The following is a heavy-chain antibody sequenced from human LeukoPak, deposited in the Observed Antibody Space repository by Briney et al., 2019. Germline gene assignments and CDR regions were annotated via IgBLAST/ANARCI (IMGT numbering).Heavy chain of an antibody. CDR1: GYSFTTSW. CDR2: IYPGDSNT. Sequence: GESLKISCKGSGYSFTTSWIGWVRQMPGXGLEWMGIIYPGDSNTKYNPSFQGQVTISADKSTSTAYLQWSSLKASDSAMYYCARRSGYSSGWYDYWGQGTLVTVSS. D-gene: IGHD6-13*01. CDR3: ARRSGYSSGWYDY. J-gene: IGHJ4*02. V-gene: IGHV5-51*01.